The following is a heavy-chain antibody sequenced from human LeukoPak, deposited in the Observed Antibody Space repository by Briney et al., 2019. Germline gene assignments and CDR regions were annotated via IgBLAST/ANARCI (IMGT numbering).Heavy chain of an antibody. CDR2: ISGSGSNT. V-gene: IGHV3-23*01. Sequence: GGSLRLSCAASGSNFNMYAMTWDRQAPGKGLEWVSEISGSGSNTYYADSVKARFTISRDNSKKMLYLDMNSLRTEDTAMYYCARGQVFWSGYYLSWGQGTQVTVSS. D-gene: IGHD3-3*01. CDR1: GSNFNMYA. J-gene: IGHJ5*02. CDR3: ARGQVFWSGYYLS.